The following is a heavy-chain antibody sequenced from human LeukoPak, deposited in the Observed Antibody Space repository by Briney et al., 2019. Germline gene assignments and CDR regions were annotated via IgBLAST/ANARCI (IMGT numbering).Heavy chain of an antibody. CDR2: IYYSGTT. J-gene: IGHJ4*02. Sequence: SETLSLTCNVSGGSISGHYWSWIRQPPGKGLEWIGYIYYSGTTSYKPSLRSRVTMSVDTSKNQFSLRLNSVTAADTAVYYCARMGAIAGASANPDHWGQGTQVTVSS. V-gene: IGHV4-59*11. CDR1: GGSISGHY. D-gene: IGHD4/OR15-4a*01. CDR3: ARMGAIAGASANPDH.